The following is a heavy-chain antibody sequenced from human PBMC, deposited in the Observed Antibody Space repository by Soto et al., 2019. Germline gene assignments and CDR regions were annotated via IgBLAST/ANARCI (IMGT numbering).Heavy chain of an antibody. V-gene: IGHV1-69*06. D-gene: IGHD3-22*01. CDR2: IIPIFGTA. J-gene: IGHJ5*02. Sequence: VASVKVSCKASGGTFSSYAISWVRQAPGQGLEWMGGIIPIFGTANYAQKFQGRVTITADKSTSTAYMELSSLRSEDTAVYYCARDLAPYGSGYYSLGFDPWGQGTLVTVSS. CDR1: GGTFSSYA. CDR3: ARDLAPYGSGYYSLGFDP.